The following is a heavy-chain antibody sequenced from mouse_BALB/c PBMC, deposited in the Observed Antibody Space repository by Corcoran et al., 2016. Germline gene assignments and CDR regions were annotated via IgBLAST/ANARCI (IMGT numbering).Heavy chain of an antibody. J-gene: IGHJ4*01. CDR1: GFNIKDTY. CDR2: IDPANGNT. V-gene: IGHV14-3*02. D-gene: IGHD2-14*01. Sequence: EVQLQQSGAELVKPGASVKLSCTASGFNIKDTYMHWVKQRPEQGLEWIGRIDPANGNTKYDPKFQGKATITADTSSNTAYLQLSSLTSEDTAGYYCARGGFLYYYAMDYWGQGTSVTVSS. CDR3: ARGGFLYYYAMDY.